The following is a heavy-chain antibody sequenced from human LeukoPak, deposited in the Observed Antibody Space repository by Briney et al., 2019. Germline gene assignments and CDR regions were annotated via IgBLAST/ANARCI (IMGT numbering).Heavy chain of an antibody. CDR3: AREIVVVAALKTGGYYGMDV. CDR2: INPNSGGT. J-gene: IGHJ6*02. V-gene: IGHV1-2*02. CDR1: RYTFTGYY. D-gene: IGHD2-15*01. Sequence: ASVKVSCKASRYTFTGYYMHWVRQAPGQGREWMGWINPNSGGTNYAQKFQGRVTMTTDTSTSTAYMELRSLRSDDTAVYYCAREIVVVAALKTGGYYGMDVWGQGTTVTVSS.